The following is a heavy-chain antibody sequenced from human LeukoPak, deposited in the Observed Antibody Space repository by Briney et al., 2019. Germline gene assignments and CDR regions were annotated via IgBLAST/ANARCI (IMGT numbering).Heavy chain of an antibody. Sequence: SETLSLTCAVYGESFSGYYWSWIRQPPGKGLEWIGEINHSGSPNYNPSLKSRVTISVDTSKNQFSLKLGSVTAADTALYYCASWYQLLSANWFDPWGQGTLVTVSS. J-gene: IGHJ5*02. D-gene: IGHD2-2*01. CDR1: GESFSGYY. V-gene: IGHV4-34*01. CDR2: INHSGSP. CDR3: ASWYQLLSANWFDP.